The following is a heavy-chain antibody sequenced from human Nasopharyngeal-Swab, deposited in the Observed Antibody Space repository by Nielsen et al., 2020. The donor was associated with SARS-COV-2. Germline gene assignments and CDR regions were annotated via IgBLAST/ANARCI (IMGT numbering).Heavy chain of an antibody. CDR3: ARVPVVAATWFDY. CDR2: INHSGST. D-gene: IGHD2-15*01. V-gene: IGHV4-34*01. CDR1: GGSFSGYY. Sequence: SETLSLTFAVYGGSFSGYYWSWIRQPPGKGLEWIGEINHSGSTNYNPSLKSRVTISVDTSKNQFSLKLSSVTAADTAVYYCARVPVVAATWFDYWGQGTLVTVSS. J-gene: IGHJ4*02.